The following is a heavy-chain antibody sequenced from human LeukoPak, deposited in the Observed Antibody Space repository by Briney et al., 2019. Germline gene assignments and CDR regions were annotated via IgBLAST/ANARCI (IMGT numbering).Heavy chain of an antibody. CDR3: ARVRNDNDAFDI. CDR2: MNPNSGNT. V-gene: IGHV1-8*03. CDR1: GYTFTSYD. J-gene: IGHJ3*02. Sequence: ASVKVSCKASGYTFTSYDINWVRQATGQGLEWMGWMNPNSGNTGYAQKFQGRVTITRNTSISTAYMELSSLRSEDTAVYYCARVRNDNDAFDIWGQGTMVTVSS. D-gene: IGHD1-14*01.